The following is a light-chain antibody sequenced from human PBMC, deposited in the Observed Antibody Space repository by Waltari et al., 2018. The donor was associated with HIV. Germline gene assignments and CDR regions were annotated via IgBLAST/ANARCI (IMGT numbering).Light chain of an antibody. CDR3: QDHSDWPRT. Sequence: ELVMTQSPDTLSVSPGERATLSCRASQSVGSKLAWYQQKPGQAPRLLFSGASTRATGIPARFTASGSGTEFTLTISSLQSEDYAIYYCQDHSDWPRTFGQGTKVEMK. J-gene: IGKJ1*01. CDR2: GAS. V-gene: IGKV3-15*01. CDR1: QSVGSK.